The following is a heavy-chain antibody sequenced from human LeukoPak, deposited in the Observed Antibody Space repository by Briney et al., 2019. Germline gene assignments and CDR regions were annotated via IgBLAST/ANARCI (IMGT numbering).Heavy chain of an antibody. J-gene: IGHJ4*02. D-gene: IGHD4-17*01. CDR2: IYSDGTT. V-gene: IGHV3-53*01. CDR1: GFSVSRNY. CDR3: ARDFGDSEQGFDY. Sequence: PGGSLRLSCAVSGFSVSRNYMSWVRQAPGKGLEWVSLIYSDGTTYYADSVKGRFTISKDNSKNTLYLQMNSLRGEDTAIYYCARDFGDSEQGFDYWGQGTPVTVSS.